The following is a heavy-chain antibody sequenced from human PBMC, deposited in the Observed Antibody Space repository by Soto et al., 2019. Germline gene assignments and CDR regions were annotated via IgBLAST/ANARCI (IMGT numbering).Heavy chain of an antibody. J-gene: IGHJ4*02. CDR2: IYYSGST. D-gene: IGHD6-6*01. V-gene: IGHV4-59*01. Sequence: PSETLSLTCTVSGGSISSYYWSWIRQPPGKGLEWIGYIYYSGSTNYNPSLKSRVTISVDTSKNQFSLKLSSVTAADTAVYYCAGDIAARRQYWGQGTLVTVSS. CDR3: AGDIAARRQY. CDR1: GGSISSYY.